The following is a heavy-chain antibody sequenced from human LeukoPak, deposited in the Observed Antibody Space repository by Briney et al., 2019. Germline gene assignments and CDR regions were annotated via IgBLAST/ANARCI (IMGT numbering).Heavy chain of an antibody. J-gene: IGHJ6*03. CDR1: SFTISTYG. CDR2: MLFAGIDE. CDR3: AREHSDFSLDYMDV. V-gene: IGHV3-33*01. Sequence: LSFSCAASSFTISTYGMLRLPQAPGQGLKGKALMLFAGIDEIYPDSVKGRFTISRENFKNTLYLQMNSLRAEDTAVYYCAREHSDFSLDYMDVWGKGATVTVSS. D-gene: IGHD3-3*01.